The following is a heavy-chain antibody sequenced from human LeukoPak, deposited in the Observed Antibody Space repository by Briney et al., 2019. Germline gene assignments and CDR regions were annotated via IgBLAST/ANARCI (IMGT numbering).Heavy chain of an antibody. CDR3: ASGESLDLFDY. CDR1: GGSFSGYY. J-gene: IGHJ4*02. Sequence: SETLSLTCAVYGGSFSGYYWSWIRQPPGKGLEWIGEINHSGSTNYNPSLKSRVTMSVDTSKNQFSLKLSSVTAADTAVYYCASGESLDLFDYWGQGTLVTVSS. CDR2: INHSGST. V-gene: IGHV4-34*01.